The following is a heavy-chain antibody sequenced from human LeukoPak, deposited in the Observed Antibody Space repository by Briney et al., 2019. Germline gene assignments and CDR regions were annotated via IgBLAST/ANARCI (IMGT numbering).Heavy chain of an antibody. Sequence: SETLSPTCTVSGGSISSYYWSWIRQPPGKGLEWIGYIYYSGSTDYNPSLKSRVTISVETSKNQFSLKLSSVTAADTAVYYCARVTGYMIEDYFDYWGQGTLVTVSS. CDR2: IYYSGST. D-gene: IGHD3-22*01. J-gene: IGHJ4*02. CDR1: GGSISSYY. CDR3: ARVTGYMIEDYFDY. V-gene: IGHV4-59*01.